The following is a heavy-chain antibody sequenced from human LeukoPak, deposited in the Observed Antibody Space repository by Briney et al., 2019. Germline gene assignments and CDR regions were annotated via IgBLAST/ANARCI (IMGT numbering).Heavy chain of an antibody. CDR1: GFTFSSYS. V-gene: IGHV3-21*01. D-gene: IGHD3-3*01. Sequence: GGSLRLSCAASGFTFSSYSMNWVRQAPGKGLEWVSSISSSSSYIYYADSVKGRFTISRDNAKNSLYLQMNSLRAEDTAVYYCAKTQSDFWSGYSVDYWGQGTLVTVSS. CDR2: ISSSSSYI. J-gene: IGHJ4*02. CDR3: AKTQSDFWSGYSVDY.